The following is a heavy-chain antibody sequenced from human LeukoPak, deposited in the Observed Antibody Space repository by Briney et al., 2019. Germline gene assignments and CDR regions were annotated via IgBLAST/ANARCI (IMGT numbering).Heavy chain of an antibody. CDR1: GFTFNDFG. Sequence: GGSLRLSCAASGFTFNDFGMHWVRQAPGKGLEWVSFIGYEGVHKYYADSVKGRFTISKDNSKATLYLQMNSLRPEDTAVYYCAKDLHGGYSSDYWGQGTLVTVFS. CDR2: IGYEGVHK. CDR3: AKDLHGGYSSDY. D-gene: IGHD4-23*01. V-gene: IGHV3-30*02. J-gene: IGHJ4*02.